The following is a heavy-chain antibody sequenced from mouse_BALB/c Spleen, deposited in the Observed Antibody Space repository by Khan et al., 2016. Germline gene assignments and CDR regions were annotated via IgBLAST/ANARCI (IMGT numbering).Heavy chain of an antibody. J-gene: IGHJ4*01. CDR2: ISSGGTT. Sequence: EVELVESGGGLVKPGGSLKFSCAASGFTFSSYAMSLVRQTPEKRLAWDASISSGGTTYYQDRMKCRFTISRYDTRNILYLQINSRRSEDTASYKCAREENALDYWGQGTSVTVSS. CDR1: GFTFSSYA. CDR3: AREENALDY. V-gene: IGHV5-6-5*01.